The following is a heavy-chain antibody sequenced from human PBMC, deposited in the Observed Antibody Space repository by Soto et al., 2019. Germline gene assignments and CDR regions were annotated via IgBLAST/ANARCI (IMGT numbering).Heavy chain of an antibody. Sequence: QLQLQESGPGLVKPSETLSLTCTVSGGSISSSSYYWGWIRQPPGKGLEWIGSIYYSGSTYYNPSLKSRVTIAVDTSKNQFSLKLSSVTAADTAVYYCARLADYGDYAHFDYWGQGTLVTVSS. CDR3: ARLADYGDYAHFDY. V-gene: IGHV4-39*01. J-gene: IGHJ4*02. CDR1: GGSISSSSYY. CDR2: IYYSGST. D-gene: IGHD4-17*01.